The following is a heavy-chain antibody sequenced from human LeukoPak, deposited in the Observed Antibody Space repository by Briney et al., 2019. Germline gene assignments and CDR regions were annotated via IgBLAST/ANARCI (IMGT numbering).Heavy chain of an antibody. V-gene: IGHV3-30*04. J-gene: IGHJ4*02. Sequence: GGSLRLSCAASGFTFSSYAMHWVRQAPGKGLEWVAVISYDGSQKYYSDSVKGRFTISRDNSKNTVHLQMNSLRLEDTALYYCARTTVSVPFDYWGQGTLVSVSS. CDR3: ARTTVSVPFDY. CDR2: ISYDGSQK. CDR1: GFTFSSYA. D-gene: IGHD4-17*01.